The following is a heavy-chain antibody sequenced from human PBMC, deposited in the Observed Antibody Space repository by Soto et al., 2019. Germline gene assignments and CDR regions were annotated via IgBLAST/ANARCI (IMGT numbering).Heavy chain of an antibody. J-gene: IGHJ6*02. CDR2: VSGSGIST. D-gene: IGHD4-4*01. CDR1: GFTFSTYP. Sequence: PGGSLRLSCAASGFTFSTYPMSWVRQAPGKGLEWVSGVSGSGISTYYTDSVKGRFTISRDNSKNTVFLQMNSLRDEDTAVYYCVKPPVITASYYYYDMDVWGQGTTVNV. V-gene: IGHV3-23*01. CDR3: VKPPVITASYYYYDMDV.